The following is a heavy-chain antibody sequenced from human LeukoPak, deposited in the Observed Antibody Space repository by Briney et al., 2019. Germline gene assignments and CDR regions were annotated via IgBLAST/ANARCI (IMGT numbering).Heavy chain of an antibody. CDR2: INTDGSST. V-gene: IGHV3-74*01. CDR1: GFTFSSYC. CDR3: ARDPSVSPVSGTIDY. J-gene: IGHJ4*02. Sequence: GGSLRLSCAASGFTFSSYCMHWVRQAPGKGLMWVSRINTDGSSTSYADSVKGRFTISRDNAKNTLYLQMNSLRAEDTAVYYCARDPSVSPVSGTIDYWGQGTLVTVSS. D-gene: IGHD3-10*01.